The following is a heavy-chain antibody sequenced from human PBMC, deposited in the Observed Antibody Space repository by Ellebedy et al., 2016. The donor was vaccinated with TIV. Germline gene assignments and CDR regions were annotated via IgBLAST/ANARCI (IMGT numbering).Heavy chain of an antibody. CDR3: ARDVTRIAAAEFAFDI. CDR2: INPSGGST. Sequence: ASVKVSCKASGYTFTSYYMHWVRQAPGQGLEWMGIINPSGGSTSYAQKFQGRVTMTRDTSTSTVYMELSSLRSEDTAVYYCARDVTRIAAAEFAFDIWGQGTTVTASS. CDR1: GYTFTSYY. J-gene: IGHJ3*02. D-gene: IGHD6-13*01. V-gene: IGHV1-46*01.